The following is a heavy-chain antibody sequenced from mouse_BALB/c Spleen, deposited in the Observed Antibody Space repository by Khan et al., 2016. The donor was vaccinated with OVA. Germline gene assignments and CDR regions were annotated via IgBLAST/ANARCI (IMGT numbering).Heavy chain of an antibody. Sequence: QVQLQQPGAELVRPGASVKLSCKASGYTFTSYWINWVIQRPGQGLEWLGNIYPSDSYTYYNQTFKDQATLTVDKSSSTAYMQLSSPTSEDSAVYYCTRTLYYFGRSLDYWGQGTTLIVSS. CDR1: GYTFTSYW. D-gene: IGHD1-1*01. J-gene: IGHJ2*01. CDR2: IYPSDSYT. V-gene: IGHV1-69*02. CDR3: TRTLYYFGRSLDY.